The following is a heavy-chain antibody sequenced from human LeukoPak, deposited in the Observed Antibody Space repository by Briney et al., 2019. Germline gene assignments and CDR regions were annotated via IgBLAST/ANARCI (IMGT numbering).Heavy chain of an antibody. CDR3: ARGRLTGGWFDP. CDR2: MNPNSGNT. J-gene: IGHJ5*02. Sequence: ASVKVSCKASGYTFTSYDINWVRQATGQGLEWMGWMNPNSGNTGYAQKFQGRVTMTRNTSISTAYMELSSLRSEDTAVYYCARGRLTGGWFDPWGQGTLVTVSS. CDR1: GYTFTSYD. V-gene: IGHV1-8*01. D-gene: IGHD4/OR15-4a*01.